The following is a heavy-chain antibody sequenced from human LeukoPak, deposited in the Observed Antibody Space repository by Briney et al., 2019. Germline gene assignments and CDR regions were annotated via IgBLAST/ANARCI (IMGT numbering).Heavy chain of an antibody. J-gene: IGHJ3*02. CDR1: GFTLSSYA. CDR3: WYNKATAFDI. CDR2: ISGGGGGT. D-gene: IGHD1-1*01. V-gene: IGHV3-23*01. Sequence: GGSLRLSCAASGFTLSSYAMSWVRQAPGKGLEWVSGISGGGGGTHYADSVKGRFTISRDNSKNTLYLQMKSPRAEDTAVYYCWYNKATAFDIWGQGTMVTVSS.